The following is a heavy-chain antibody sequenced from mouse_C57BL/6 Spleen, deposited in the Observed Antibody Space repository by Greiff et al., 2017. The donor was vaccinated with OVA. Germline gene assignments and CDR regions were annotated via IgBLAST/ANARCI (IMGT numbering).Heavy chain of an antibody. CDR3: ARDGSSYGWFAY. CDR1: GYTFTSYW. Sequence: VQLQQPGAELVKPGASVKLSCTASGYTFTSYWMHWVKQRPGQGLEWIGMIHPNSGSTNYNQKFKSKATLTVDKSSSTAYLQLSSLTSEDSAVYYCARDGSSYGWFAYWGQGTLVTVSA. V-gene: IGHV1-64*01. D-gene: IGHD1-1*01. CDR2: IHPNSGST. J-gene: IGHJ3*01.